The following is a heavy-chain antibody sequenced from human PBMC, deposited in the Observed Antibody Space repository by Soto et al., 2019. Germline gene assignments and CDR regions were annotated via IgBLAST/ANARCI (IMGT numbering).Heavy chain of an antibody. Sequence: SETLCLTCTVSGASISGFYWSWIRKSAGKGLEWIGRIYATGTTDYNPSLKSRVMMSVDTSKKQFSLKLRSVTAADTAVYYCVRDGTTNLRNRFAPWGQG. CDR2: IYATGTT. D-gene: IGHD1-1*01. CDR3: VRDGTTNLRNRFAP. V-gene: IGHV4-4*07. CDR1: GASISGFY. J-gene: IGHJ5*02.